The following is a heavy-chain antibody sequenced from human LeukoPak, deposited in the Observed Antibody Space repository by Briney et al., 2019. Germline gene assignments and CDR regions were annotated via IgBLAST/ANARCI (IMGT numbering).Heavy chain of an antibody. D-gene: IGHD3-10*01. CDR1: GFTFTVYY. CDR3: ARGPRYGSGNYYNNY. CDR2: INPNSGGT. J-gene: IGHJ4*02. Sequence: ASVKLSCKASGFTFTVYYIYWVRQAPGQGLEWMGWINPNSGGTNYALKFQGRVTMTRDTSISTAYMELSRLRSDDTAVYYCARGPRYGSGNYYNNYWGQGTLVTDSS. V-gene: IGHV1-2*02.